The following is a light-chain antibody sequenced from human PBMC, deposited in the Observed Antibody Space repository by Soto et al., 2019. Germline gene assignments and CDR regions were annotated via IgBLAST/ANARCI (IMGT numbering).Light chain of an antibody. V-gene: IGKV3-20*01. CDR1: QSVSSSY. Sequence: EIVLTQSPGTLSLSPGERATLSCRASQSVSSSYLAWYQQKPGQAPRLLIYGASSRATGIPDRFSGSGSGTDFTLTSSRLEPEDFAVYYCQQYGSSPFTFGPGTKVDIQ. CDR3: QQYGSSPFT. J-gene: IGKJ3*01. CDR2: GAS.